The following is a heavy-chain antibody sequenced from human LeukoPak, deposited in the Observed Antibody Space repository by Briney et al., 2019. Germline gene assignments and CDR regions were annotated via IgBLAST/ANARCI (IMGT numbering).Heavy chain of an antibody. V-gene: IGHV3-23*01. D-gene: IGHD1-26*01. Sequence: GGSLRLSCAASGFTFSSYGLSWVRQAPGKGLEWVSSISGSGGDTYYADSVKGRLTISRDNSKNTLFLQMKSLRAEDTAVYYCAKDMSGNYLIFDYWGQGTLVTVSS. CDR3: AKDMSGNYLIFDY. J-gene: IGHJ4*02. CDR1: GFTFSSYG. CDR2: ISGSGGDT.